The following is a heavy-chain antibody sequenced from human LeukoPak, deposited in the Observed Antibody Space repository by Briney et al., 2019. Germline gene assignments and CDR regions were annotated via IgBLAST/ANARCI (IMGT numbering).Heavy chain of an antibody. D-gene: IGHD3-22*01. Sequence: GGSLRLSCAASGFTVSNTYVSWVRQAPGKGLEWISYITRSGTTIYYADSAKDRFTISRDNAKNSLYLQMNSLRDEDTAVYYCARGGNIGYDYNAFDIWGQGAMVTVSS. CDR3: ARGGNIGYDYNAFDI. CDR2: ITRSGTTI. CDR1: GFTVSNTY. V-gene: IGHV3-11*04. J-gene: IGHJ3*02.